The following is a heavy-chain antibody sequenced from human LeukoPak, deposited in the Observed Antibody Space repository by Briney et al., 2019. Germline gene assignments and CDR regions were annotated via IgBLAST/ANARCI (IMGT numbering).Heavy chain of an antibody. CDR1: GFTFSSHW. V-gene: IGHV3-7*01. CDR2: IKQDGSEK. J-gene: IGHJ4*02. Sequence: GGSLRLSCAASGFTFSSHWMSWVRQAPGKGLEWVANIKQDGSEKYYVNSVRGRFSISRDNAKNSLYLQMNSLRAEDTAVYYCAREHCSSSSCRLDYWGQGTLVTVSS. CDR3: AREHCSSSSCRLDY. D-gene: IGHD2-2*01.